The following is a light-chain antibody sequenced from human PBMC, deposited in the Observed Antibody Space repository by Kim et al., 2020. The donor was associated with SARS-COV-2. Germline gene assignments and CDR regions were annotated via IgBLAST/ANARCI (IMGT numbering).Light chain of an antibody. V-gene: IGKV3-11*01. CDR1: ESVSSY. Sequence: FSPAERATLACRASESVSSYLAWYQQKPGQAPRLLIYDASNRATGIPARFSGSGSGTDFTLTISSLEPEDFAVYYCQQRSNWPLTFGGGTKVDIK. CDR3: QQRSNWPLT. CDR2: DAS. J-gene: IGKJ4*01.